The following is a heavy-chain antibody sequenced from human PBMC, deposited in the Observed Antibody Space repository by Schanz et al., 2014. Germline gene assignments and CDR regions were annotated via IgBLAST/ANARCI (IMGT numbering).Heavy chain of an antibody. J-gene: IGHJ6*02. CDR2: IYHSGTT. D-gene: IGHD3-10*01. V-gene: IGHV4-31*03. CDR3: ARDRGWRGFYYYGMDV. CDR1: GASISSGVYY. Sequence: QVQLQESGPGLVKPSQTLTLTCTVSGASISSGVYYWSWIRHHPGEGLEWIGYIYHSGTTYYNPSLRSRVTISVDTSENQFSLKLSSVSAADTAVYYCARDRGWRGFYYYGMDVWGQGTTVTVAS.